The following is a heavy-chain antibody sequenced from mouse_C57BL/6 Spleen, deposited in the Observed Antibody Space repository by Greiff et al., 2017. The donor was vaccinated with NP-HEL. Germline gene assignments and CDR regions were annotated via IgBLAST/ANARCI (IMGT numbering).Heavy chain of an antibody. CDR1: GYTFTDYY. CDR3: ARSPYYDKRAMDY. CDR2: IFPGSGST. D-gene: IGHD2-4*01. Sequence: VQLQQSGPELVKPGASVKISCKASGYTFTDYYINWVKQRPGQGLEWIGWIFPGSGSTYYNEKFKGKATLTVDKSSSTAYMLLSSLTSEDSAVYFCARSPYYDKRAMDYWGQGTSVTVSS. V-gene: IGHV1-75*01. J-gene: IGHJ4*01.